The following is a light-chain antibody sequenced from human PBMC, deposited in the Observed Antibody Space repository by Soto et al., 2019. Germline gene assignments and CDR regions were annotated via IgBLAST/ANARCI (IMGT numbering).Light chain of an antibody. J-gene: IGLJ7*01. V-gene: IGLV2-14*03. CDR2: DVR. CDR3: SSYTSSSTVI. CDR1: SSDIGGYNY. Sequence: QSALTQPASVSGSPRQSITISCTGTSSDIGGYNYISWYQQHPGKAPKFIISDVRNRHSGVSNRFSGSRSGNTASLTISGLQAEDEADYYCSSYTSSSTVIFGGGTQLTVL.